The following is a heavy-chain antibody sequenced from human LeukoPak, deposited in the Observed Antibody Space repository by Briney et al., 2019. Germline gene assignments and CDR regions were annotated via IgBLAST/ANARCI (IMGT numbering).Heavy chain of an antibody. V-gene: IGHV4-38-2*01. D-gene: IGHD3-10*01. CDR3: ARVPLLWFGELLQYYFDY. Sequence: SETLSLTCAVSGYSISSGYYWGWIRQPPGKGLKWIGSIYHSGSTYYNPSLKSRVTISVDTSKNQFSLKLSSVTAADTAVYYCARVPLLWFGELLQYYFDYWGQGTLVTVSS. CDR2: IYHSGST. J-gene: IGHJ4*02. CDR1: GYSISSGYY.